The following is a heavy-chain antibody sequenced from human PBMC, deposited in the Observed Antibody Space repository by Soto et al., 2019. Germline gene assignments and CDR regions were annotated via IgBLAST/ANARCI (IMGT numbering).Heavy chain of an antibody. CDR3: ARRYGSAIDY. V-gene: IGHV4-59*08. CDR1: GGTISSWY. Sequence: PSETLSLTCTVSGGTISSWYWSWIRQPPGKGLEWIGYIYYSGSTNCNPSLKSRVTISVDTSKNQFSLKLSFVTAADTAVYYCARRYGSAIDYWGQGTLVT. D-gene: IGHD1-26*01. CDR2: IYYSGST. J-gene: IGHJ4*02.